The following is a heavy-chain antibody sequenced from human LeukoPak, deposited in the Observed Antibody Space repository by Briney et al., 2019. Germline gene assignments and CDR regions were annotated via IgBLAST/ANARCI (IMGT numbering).Heavy chain of an antibody. J-gene: IGHJ3*02. D-gene: IGHD3-3*01. V-gene: IGHV4-34*01. CDR2: INHSGST. CDR3: ARHRGTIFGPHDAFDI. CDR1: GGSFSGYY. Sequence: PSETLSLTCAVYGGSFSGYYWSWIRQPPGKGLEWIGEINHSGSTNYNPSLKSRVTISVDTSKNQFSLKLSSVTAADTAVYYCARHRGTIFGPHDAFDIWGQGTMVTVSS.